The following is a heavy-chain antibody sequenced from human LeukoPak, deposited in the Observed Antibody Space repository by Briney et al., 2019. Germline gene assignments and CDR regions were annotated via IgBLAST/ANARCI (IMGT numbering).Heavy chain of an antibody. J-gene: IGHJ5*02. CDR3: ARQSFGVDP. V-gene: IGHV4-59*08. CDR2: IYYSGST. CDR1: GCSITGYH. D-gene: IGHD3-10*01. Sequence: PSETPSLTCTVSGCSITGYHWSWIRQPPGKGLEWIGYIYYSGSTNYNPSLKSRVTISVDTSKNQFSLKLSSVTAADTAVYYCARQSFGVDPWGQGTLVTVSS.